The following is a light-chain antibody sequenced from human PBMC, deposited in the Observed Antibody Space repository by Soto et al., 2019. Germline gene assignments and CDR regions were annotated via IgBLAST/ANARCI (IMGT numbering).Light chain of an antibody. Sequence: EIVMTQSPATLSVSPGEGATLSCKASQNVYNNLAWYQQIPGQPPRLLIYDASTRATGISARFSGSGYGTEFTLAIISVQCEDFAVYFCQQWSNWPLTFGGVTKVEIK. V-gene: IGKV3-15*01. CDR1: QNVYNN. CDR3: QQWSNWPLT. CDR2: DAS. J-gene: IGKJ4*01.